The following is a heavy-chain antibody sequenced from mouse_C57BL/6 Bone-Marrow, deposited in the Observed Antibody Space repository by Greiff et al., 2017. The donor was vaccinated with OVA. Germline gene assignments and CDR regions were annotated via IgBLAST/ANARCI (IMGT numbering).Heavy chain of an antibody. V-gene: IGHV5-6*02. CDR3: ARPYDGYYEGYFDV. Sequence: DVKLQESGGDLVKPGGSLKLSCAASGFTFSSYGMSWVRQTPDKRLEWVATISSGGSYTYYPDSVKGRFTISRDNAKNTLYLQMSSLKSEDTAMYYCARPYDGYYEGYFDVWGTGTTVTVSS. CDR2: ISSGGSYT. J-gene: IGHJ1*03. D-gene: IGHD2-3*01. CDR1: GFTFSSYG.